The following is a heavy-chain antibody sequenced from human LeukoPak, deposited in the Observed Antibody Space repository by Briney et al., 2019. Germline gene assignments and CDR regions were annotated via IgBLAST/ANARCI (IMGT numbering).Heavy chain of an antibody. Sequence: SETLSLTCTVSGGSISSYYWSWIRQPPGKGLEWIGYIYYSGSTNYNPSLKSRVTISVDTSKNQFSLKLSSVTAADTAVYYCARLPQYRDAFDIWGQGTMVTVSS. J-gene: IGHJ3*02. D-gene: IGHD2-2*01. CDR1: GGSISSYY. CDR3: ARLPQYRDAFDI. CDR2: IYYSGST. V-gene: IGHV4-59*12.